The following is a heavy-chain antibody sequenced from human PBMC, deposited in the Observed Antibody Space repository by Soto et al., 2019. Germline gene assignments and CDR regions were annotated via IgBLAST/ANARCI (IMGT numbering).Heavy chain of an antibody. D-gene: IGHD2-2*01. CDR2: TSAYNGNT. V-gene: IGHV1-18*01. Sequence: ASVKVSCKASGYTFTSYGISWVRQAPGQGLEWMGWTSAYNGNTNYAQKLQGRVTMTTDTSTSTAYMELRSLRSDDTAVYYCARGPVVPAANNWFDPWGQGTLVTVSS. J-gene: IGHJ5*02. CDR1: GYTFTSYG. CDR3: ARGPVVPAANNWFDP.